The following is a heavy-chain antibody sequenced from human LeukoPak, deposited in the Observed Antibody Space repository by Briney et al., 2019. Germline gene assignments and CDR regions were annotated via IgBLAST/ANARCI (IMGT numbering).Heavy chain of an antibody. Sequence: PSETLSLTCAVYGGSFSGYYWSWIRQPPGKGLEWIGEINHSGSTNYNPSLKSRVTISVDTSKNQFPLKLSSVTAADTAVYYCARGGIVVVVAATQPLDYWGQGTLVTVSS. CDR3: ARGGIVVVVAATQPLDY. V-gene: IGHV4-34*01. D-gene: IGHD2-15*01. J-gene: IGHJ4*02. CDR2: INHSGST. CDR1: GGSFSGYY.